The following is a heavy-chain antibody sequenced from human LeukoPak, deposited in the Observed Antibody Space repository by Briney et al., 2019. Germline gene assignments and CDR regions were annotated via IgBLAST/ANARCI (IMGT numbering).Heavy chain of an antibody. D-gene: IGHD3-10*01. CDR1: GFTFSTYS. Sequence: PGGSLRLSCAASGFTFSTYSMNWVRQAPGKGLEWVSSISSSSTYMYYADSVKGRFTISRDNAKNSLYLQMSSLRAEDTAVYYCAREGPGRFGAPGPNVYSIDYWGQGTLVTVSS. CDR3: AREGPGRFGAPGPNVYSIDY. V-gene: IGHV3-21*01. J-gene: IGHJ4*02. CDR2: ISSSSTYM.